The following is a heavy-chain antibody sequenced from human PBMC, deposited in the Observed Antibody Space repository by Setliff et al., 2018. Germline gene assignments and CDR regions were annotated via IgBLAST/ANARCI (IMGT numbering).Heavy chain of an antibody. CDR2: TYYSGNT. CDR1: GASVSGNSYY. V-gene: IGHV4-39*07. CDR3: ARMSGFLYMDV. Sequence: SETLSLTCTVSGASVSGNSYYWGWIRQPPGKGLEWIASTYYSGNTYYNPSLKSRVTISVGTSKNQFSLKLTSVTAADTAVYYCARMSGFLYMDVWGKGTTVTVSS. J-gene: IGHJ6*03. D-gene: IGHD3-3*01.